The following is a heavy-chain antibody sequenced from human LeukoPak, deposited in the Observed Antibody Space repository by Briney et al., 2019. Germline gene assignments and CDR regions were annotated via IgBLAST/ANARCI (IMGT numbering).Heavy chain of an antibody. CDR2: ISGSGGST. V-gene: IGHV3-23*01. CDR1: GFTFSSYS. Sequence: GGSLRLSCAASGFTFSSYSMSWVRQAPGKGLEWVSAISGSGGSTYYADSVKGRFTISRDNSKNTLYLQMNSLKAEDTAIYYCAKDPTDFDSSGQTYFDYWGQGTLVTVSS. D-gene: IGHD3-22*01. J-gene: IGHJ4*02. CDR3: AKDPTDFDSSGQTYFDY.